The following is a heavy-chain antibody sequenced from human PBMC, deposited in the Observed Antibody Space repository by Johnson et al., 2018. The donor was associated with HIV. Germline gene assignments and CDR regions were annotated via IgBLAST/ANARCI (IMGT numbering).Heavy chain of an antibody. V-gene: IGHV3-11*04. CDR3: ARDRGYWDAFDI. CDR1: RFTFSDYY. CDR2: ISSSGGTI. D-gene: IGHD3-22*01. J-gene: IGHJ3*02. Sequence: QVQLVESGGGVVQPGGSLRLSCAASRFTFSDYYMSWIRQTPGKGLEWVSSISSSGGTIYYADSGKGRFSISRDNAKNSLYLQMNSLRAEDTAVYYCARDRGYWDAFDIWGQGTMVTVSS.